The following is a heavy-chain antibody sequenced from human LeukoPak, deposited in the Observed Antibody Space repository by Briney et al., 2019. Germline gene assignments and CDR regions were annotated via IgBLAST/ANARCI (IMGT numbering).Heavy chain of an antibody. Sequence: SQTLPLTCTVSGGSISSGGYYWSWIRQHPGKGLEWIGYIYYSGSTYYNPSLKSRVTISVDTSKNQFSLKLSSVTAADTAVYYCARVFYYYGSGSYYPNQTPTQSYYFYYWGQGTLVTVSS. CDR3: ARVFYYYGSGSYYPNQTPTQSYYFYY. CDR1: GGSISSGGYY. D-gene: IGHD3-10*01. V-gene: IGHV4-31*03. J-gene: IGHJ4*02. CDR2: IYYSGST.